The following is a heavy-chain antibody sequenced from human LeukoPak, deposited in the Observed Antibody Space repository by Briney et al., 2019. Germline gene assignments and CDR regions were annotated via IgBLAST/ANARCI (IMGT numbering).Heavy chain of an antibody. D-gene: IGHD6-13*01. J-gene: IGHJ5*02. CDR2: INHSGST. CDR3: ARGPGSSWYLRGRYNWFDP. CDR1: GGSFSGYY. V-gene: IGHV4-34*01. Sequence: SETLSLTCAVYGGSFSGYYWTLIRQPPGKGLEWIGEINHSGSTNHNPSLKRRVTISVDTSKNQFSLKLSSATATDTAVYYCARGPGSSWYLRGRYNWFDPWGQGTLVTVSS.